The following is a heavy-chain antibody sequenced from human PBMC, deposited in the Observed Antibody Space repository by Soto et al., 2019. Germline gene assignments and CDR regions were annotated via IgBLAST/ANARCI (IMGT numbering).Heavy chain of an antibody. CDR1: GGSISSYY. D-gene: IGHD6-19*01. J-gene: IGHJ4*02. V-gene: IGHV4-59*08. CDR2: IYYSGST. CDR3: ARGYSSGRSDY. Sequence: SETLSLTCTVSGGSISSYYWSWIRQPPGKGLEWIGYIYYSGSTNYNPSLKSRVTISVDTSKNQFSLKLSSVTAAGTAVYYCARGYSSGRSDYWGQGTLVTVSS.